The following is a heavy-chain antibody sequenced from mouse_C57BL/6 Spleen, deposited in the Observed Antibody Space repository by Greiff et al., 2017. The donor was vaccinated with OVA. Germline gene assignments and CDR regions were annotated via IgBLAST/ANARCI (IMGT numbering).Heavy chain of an antibody. CDR1: GYTFTGYW. CDR2: ILPGSGST. D-gene: IGHD1-1*01. J-gene: IGHJ3*01. CDR3: AITTVVEGAY. Sequence: QVQLQQSGAELMKPGASVKLSCKATGYTFTGYWIEWVKQRPGHGLEWIGEILPGSGSTNYNGKFKGKATFTADTSSNTAYMQLSSLTTEDSAIYYCAITTVVEGAYWGQGTLVTVSA. V-gene: IGHV1-9*01.